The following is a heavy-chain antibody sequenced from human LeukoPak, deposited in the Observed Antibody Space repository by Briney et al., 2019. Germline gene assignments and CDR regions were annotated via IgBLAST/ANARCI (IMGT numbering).Heavy chain of an antibody. CDR2: IYSGGST. CDR1: GFTVSSNY. CDR3: ASGSGSYRTPYYYMDV. Sequence: GGSLRLSCVASGFTVSSNYMSWVRQAPGKGLEWVSVIYSGGSTYYADSVKGRFTISRDNYKNTLYPQMNSLRAEDTAVYYCASGSGSYRTPYYYMDVWGTGTTVTVSS. V-gene: IGHV3-53*01. J-gene: IGHJ6*03. D-gene: IGHD3-10*01.